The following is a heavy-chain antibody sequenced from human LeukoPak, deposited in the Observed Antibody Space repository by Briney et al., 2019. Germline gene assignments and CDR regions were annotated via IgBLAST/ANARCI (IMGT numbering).Heavy chain of an antibody. CDR2: IYYSGST. J-gene: IGHJ6*03. CDR3: ARGGRGLELNMDV. Sequence: PSETLSLTCTVSGGSISSSSYYWGWIRQPPGKGLEWIGSIYYSGSTYYNPSLKSRVTISVDTSKNQFSLKLSSVTAADTAVYYCARGGRGLELNMDVWGKGTTVTVSS. V-gene: IGHV4-39*07. D-gene: IGHD1-7*01. CDR1: GGSISSSSYY.